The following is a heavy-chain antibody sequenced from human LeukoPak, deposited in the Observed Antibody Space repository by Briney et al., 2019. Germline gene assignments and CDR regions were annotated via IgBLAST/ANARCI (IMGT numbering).Heavy chain of an antibody. V-gene: IGHV3-23*01. D-gene: IGHD5-18*01. J-gene: IGHJ4*02. CDR1: GFTFSNYG. CDR3: ARDERWIQFNY. Sequence: GGSLRLSCVASGFTFSNYGMNWVRQAPGKGLEWVSGIVGSGVTTYYADSVKGRFTISRDNSKNTLYLHMNGLRVEDTAIDYCARDERWIQFNYWGQGTLVTVSS. CDR2: IVGSGVTT.